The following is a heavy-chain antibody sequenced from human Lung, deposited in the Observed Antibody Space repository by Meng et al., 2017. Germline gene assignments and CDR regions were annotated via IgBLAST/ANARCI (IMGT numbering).Heavy chain of an antibody. V-gene: IGHV4-34*01. Sequence: QVQLQQWGAALLKPSETLSLTCVSSGGSFSDYYWSWIRQPPGKGLEWIGEINHSGSTNYNPSLESRATISVDTSQNNLSLKLSSVTAADSAVYYCARGPTTMAHDFDYWGQGTLVTVSS. D-gene: IGHD4-11*01. CDR3: ARGPTTMAHDFDY. CDR2: INHSGST. J-gene: IGHJ4*02. CDR1: GGSFSDYY.